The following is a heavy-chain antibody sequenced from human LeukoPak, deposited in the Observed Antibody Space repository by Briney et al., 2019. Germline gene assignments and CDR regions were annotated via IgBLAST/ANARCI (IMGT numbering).Heavy chain of an antibody. Sequence: PSETLSLTCTVSGGSISSYYWSWIRQPAGKGLEWIGRIYTSGSTNYNPSLKSRVTISVDTSKNQFSLKLSSVTAADTAVYYCARHGLLGQWPHYYFDYWGQGTLVTVSS. D-gene: IGHD6-19*01. CDR1: GGSISSYY. J-gene: IGHJ4*02. CDR3: ARHGLLGQWPHYYFDY. CDR2: IYTSGST. V-gene: IGHV4-4*07.